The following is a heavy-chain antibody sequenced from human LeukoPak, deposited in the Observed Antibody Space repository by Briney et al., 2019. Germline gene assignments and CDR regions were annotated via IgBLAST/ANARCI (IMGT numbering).Heavy chain of an antibody. CDR2: IYYSGST. V-gene: IGHV4-39*07. CDR3: ASVGDYGGNGDAFDI. J-gene: IGHJ3*02. D-gene: IGHD4-23*01. Sequence: SETLSLTCTVSGGSFSSTSFHWGWIRQPPGKGLEWIGSIYYSGSTNYNPSLKSRVTISVDTSKNQFSLKLSSVTAADTAVYYCASVGDYGGNGDAFDIWGQGTMVTVSS. CDR1: GGSFSSTSFH.